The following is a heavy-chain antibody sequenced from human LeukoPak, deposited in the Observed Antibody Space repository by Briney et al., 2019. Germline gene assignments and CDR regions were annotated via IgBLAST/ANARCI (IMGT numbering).Heavy chain of an antibody. V-gene: IGHV4-34*01. CDR1: GGSFSGYY. CDR3: ARKRTSQVLLWFGESDPYYMDV. CDR2: INHSGST. Sequence: SETLSLTCAVYGGSFSGYYWSWIRQPPGKGLDWIGEINHSGSTNYNPSLKSRVTISVDTSKNQFSLKLSSVTAADTAVYYCARKRTSQVLLWFGESDPYYMDVWGKGTTVTISS. J-gene: IGHJ6*03. D-gene: IGHD3-10*01.